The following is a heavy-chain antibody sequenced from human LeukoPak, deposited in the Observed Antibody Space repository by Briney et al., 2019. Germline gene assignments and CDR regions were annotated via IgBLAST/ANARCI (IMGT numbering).Heavy chain of an antibody. CDR2: INNDGSTT. V-gene: IGHV3-74*01. D-gene: IGHD3-22*01. Sequence: GGSLRLSCAASGFIFSTYRMHWVRQAPGKGLVWVSHINNDGSTTSYADSVKGRFTISRDNAKNTMYLQMNSLRAEDTAVYYCAKVWYDSSGYPFDYWGQGTLVTVSS. CDR1: GFIFSTYR. CDR3: AKVWYDSSGYPFDY. J-gene: IGHJ4*02.